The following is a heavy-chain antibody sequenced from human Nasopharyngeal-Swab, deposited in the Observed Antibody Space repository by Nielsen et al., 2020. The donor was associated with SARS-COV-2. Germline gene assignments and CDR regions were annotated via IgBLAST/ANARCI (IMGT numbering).Heavy chain of an antibody. J-gene: IGHJ4*02. V-gene: IGHV3-74*01. D-gene: IGHD3-3*01. CDR3: AREYGSGYSSNFDS. CDR2: INSNGVVT. Sequence: GESLKISCAASGFIFSNHWIHWVRQASGKGLVGVSRINSNGVVTGYADSVKGRFTVSRDNAKNTLYLQMSNVTVEDTGVYYCAREYGSGYSSNFDSWGQGTLVTVSS. CDR1: GFIFSNHW.